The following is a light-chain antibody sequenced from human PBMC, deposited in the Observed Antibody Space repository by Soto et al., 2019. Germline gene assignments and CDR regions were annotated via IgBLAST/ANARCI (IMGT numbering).Light chain of an antibody. CDR2: EDN. CDR3: QSSDRSNVV. Sequence: NFMLTQPHSVSESPGKTVTISCTGSSGSIASNYVQWFQQRPGSAPTTVIYEDNQRPSGVPDRFSGSIDSSSNSASLTISGLKTEDEADYSCQSSDRSNVVFGGGTRLTVL. V-gene: IGLV6-57*02. CDR1: SGSIASNY. J-gene: IGLJ2*01.